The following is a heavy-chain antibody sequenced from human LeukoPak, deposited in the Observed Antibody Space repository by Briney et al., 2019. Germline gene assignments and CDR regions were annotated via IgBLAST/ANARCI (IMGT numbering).Heavy chain of an antibody. CDR3: AKEEWGFGEFPLFMDV. D-gene: IGHD3-10*01. CDR2: ISGSGGST. CDR1: GFTVSSYG. Sequence: PGGSLRLSCAASGFTVSSYGMSWVRQAPGKGLEWVSAISGSGGSTYYADSVKGRFTTSRDKSKNTLYLQMNSLRAEDTAVYYCAKEEWGFGEFPLFMDVWGKGTTVTISS. J-gene: IGHJ6*03. V-gene: IGHV3-23*01.